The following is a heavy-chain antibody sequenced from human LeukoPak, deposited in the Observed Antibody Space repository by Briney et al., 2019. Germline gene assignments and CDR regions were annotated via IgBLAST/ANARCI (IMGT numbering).Heavy chain of an antibody. V-gene: IGHV3-21*01. D-gene: IGHD6-13*01. CDR2: ISSRSDFI. CDR1: GFTFSSYS. CDR3: TRGGESAAGTFDY. J-gene: IGHJ4*02. Sequence: GGSLRLSCAASGFTFSSYSMAWVRQAPGRGLEWVSSISSRSDFIYYADSVQGRSTISRDNAKNSLYLQMNSLRAGDTAVYYCTRGGESAAGTFDYWGQGTLVTVSS.